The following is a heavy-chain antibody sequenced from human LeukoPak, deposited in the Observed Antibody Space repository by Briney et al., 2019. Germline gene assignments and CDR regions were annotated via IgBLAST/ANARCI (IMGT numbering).Heavy chain of an antibody. D-gene: IGHD3-16*01. CDR1: GFTFSAYW. CDR2: MKQEGREK. J-gene: IGHJ4*02. V-gene: IGHV3-7*01. Sequence: GGSLRLSCAASGFTFSAYWMAWVRQAPGKGLEWVANMKQEGREKHYVDSVKGRFTISRDNARNSLYLQMNSLRAEDSAVYYCARDDVRALDYWGQGTLVTVSS. CDR3: ARDDVRALDY.